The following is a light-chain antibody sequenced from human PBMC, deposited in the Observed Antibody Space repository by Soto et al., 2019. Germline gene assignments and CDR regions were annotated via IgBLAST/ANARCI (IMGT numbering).Light chain of an antibody. J-gene: IGLJ2*01. CDR3: QSYDNSLSGMV. CDR2: GNS. CDR1: SSNIGAGYE. Sequence: QSVLTQPPSVSGAPGQRVTISCTGSSSNIGAGYEVHWYQQLPRTAPKLLIYGNSNRPSGVPDRFSGSKSGTSASLAITGLQDEDEADYDCQSYDNSLSGMVFGGGTKLTVL. V-gene: IGLV1-40*01.